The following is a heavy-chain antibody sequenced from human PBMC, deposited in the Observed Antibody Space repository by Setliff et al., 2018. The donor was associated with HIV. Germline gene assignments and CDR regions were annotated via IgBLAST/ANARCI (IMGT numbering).Heavy chain of an antibody. CDR2: IGWNSGSI. CDR3: AKEGGSERMPFFYYYMDV. J-gene: IGHJ6*03. CDR1: GFTFDDYA. D-gene: IGHD3-10*01. Sequence: PGGSLRLSCAASGFTFDDYAMHWVRQAPGKGLEWVSGIGWNSGSIGYADSVKGRFTISRDNAKNSLYLEMNSLRTEDTALYYCAKEGGSERMPFFYYYMDVWGKGTTVTVSS. V-gene: IGHV3-9*01.